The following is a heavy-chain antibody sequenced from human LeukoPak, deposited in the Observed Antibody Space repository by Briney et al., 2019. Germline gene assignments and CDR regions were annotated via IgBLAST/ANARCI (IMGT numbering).Heavy chain of an antibody. CDR2: ISAYNGNT. Sequence: GASVKVSCKASGYTFASYGISWVRQAPGQGLEWMGWISAYNGNTNCAQKLQGRVTMTTDTSTSTAYMELRSLRSDDTAVYYCARAVTGTTGAYYYYYMDVWGKGTTVTVSS. V-gene: IGHV1-18*01. CDR1: GYTFASYG. J-gene: IGHJ6*03. D-gene: IGHD1-20*01. CDR3: ARAVTGTTGAYYYYYMDV.